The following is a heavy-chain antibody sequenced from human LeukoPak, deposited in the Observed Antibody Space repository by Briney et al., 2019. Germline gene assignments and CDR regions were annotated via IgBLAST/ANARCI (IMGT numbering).Heavy chain of an antibody. V-gene: IGHV1-46*01. CDR2: INPSGGST. CDR3: ARDNSVEDTAWWFDP. CDR1: GYTFTSYY. J-gene: IGHJ5*02. D-gene: IGHD4-23*01. Sequence: ASVTVSCKASGYTFTSYYMHWVRQAPGQGLEWMGIINPSGGSTSYAQKFQGRVTMTRDMSTSTDYMELSRLRSEDTDVYYCARDNSVEDTAWWFDPWGQGTLVTVSS.